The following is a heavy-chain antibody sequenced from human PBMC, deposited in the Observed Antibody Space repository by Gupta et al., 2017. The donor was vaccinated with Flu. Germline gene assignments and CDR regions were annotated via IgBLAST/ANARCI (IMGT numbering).Heavy chain of an antibody. CDR2: IYSGGST. CDR1: GFTVSSNY. CDR3: AREPTVTTSVYYYGMDV. D-gene: IGHD4-11*01. Sequence: EVQLVESGGGLVQPGGSLRLSCAASGFTVSSNYMSWVRQAPGKGLEWVSVIYSGGSTYYADSVKGRFTISRDNSKNTLYLQMNSLRAEDTAVYYCAREPTVTTSVYYYGMDVWGQGTTVTVSS. V-gene: IGHV3-66*02. J-gene: IGHJ6*02.